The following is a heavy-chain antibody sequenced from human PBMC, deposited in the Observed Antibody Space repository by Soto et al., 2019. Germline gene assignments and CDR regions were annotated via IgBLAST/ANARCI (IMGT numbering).Heavy chain of an antibody. CDR2: INHSGST. V-gene: IGHV4-34*01. J-gene: IGHJ4*02. D-gene: IGHD3-10*01. CDR1: GGSFSGYY. Sequence: QVQLQQWGAGLLKPSETLSLTCAVYGGSFSGYYWSWIRQPPGKGLEWIGEINHSGSTNYNPSLKSRVTISVDTSKNQFSLKLSSVTAAATAVYYCARSRLAVRGAYFDYWGQGTLVTVSS. CDR3: ARSRLAVRGAYFDY.